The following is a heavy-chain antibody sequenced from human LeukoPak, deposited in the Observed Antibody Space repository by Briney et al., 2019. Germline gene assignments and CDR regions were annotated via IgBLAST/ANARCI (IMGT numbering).Heavy chain of an antibody. V-gene: IGHV4-59*01. J-gene: IGHJ4*02. Sequence: SETLSLTCTVSGGSISSYYWSWIRQPPGKGLEWIGYIYYSGSTNYNPSLKSRVTMSVDTSKNQFSLKLSSVTAADTAVYYCARGYYDSSGYYFGYWGQGTLVTVSS. D-gene: IGHD3-22*01. CDR2: IYYSGST. CDR1: GGSISSYY. CDR3: ARGYYDSSGYYFGY.